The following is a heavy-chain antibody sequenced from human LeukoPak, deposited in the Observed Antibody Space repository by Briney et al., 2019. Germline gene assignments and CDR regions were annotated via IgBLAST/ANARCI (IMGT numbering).Heavy chain of an antibody. Sequence: ASVKVSCKASGYTFTSYGISWVRQAPGQGLEWMGWISAYNGNTNYAQKLQGRVTMTTDTSTSTAYMELRSLRSDDTAVYYCARVIGLLWFGELLSGSGPPYNWFDPWGQGTLVTVSS. CDR2: ISAYNGNT. CDR3: ARVIGLLWFGELLSGSGPPYNWFDP. V-gene: IGHV1-18*01. CDR1: GYTFTSYG. D-gene: IGHD3-10*01. J-gene: IGHJ5*02.